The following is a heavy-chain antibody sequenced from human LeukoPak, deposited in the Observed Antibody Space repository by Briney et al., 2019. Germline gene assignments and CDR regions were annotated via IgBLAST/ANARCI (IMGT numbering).Heavy chain of an antibody. CDR2: ISSSSSYI. J-gene: IGHJ6*03. Sequence: PGGSLRLSCAASGFTFSSYSMNWVRQAPGKGLEWVSSISSSSSYIYYADSVKGRFTISRDNAKNSLYLQMNSLRAEDTAVYHCARGRSVVPAVPGGYYYMDVWGKGTTVTVSS. V-gene: IGHV3-21*01. D-gene: IGHD2-2*01. CDR3: ARGRSVVPAVPGGYYYMDV. CDR1: GFTFSSYS.